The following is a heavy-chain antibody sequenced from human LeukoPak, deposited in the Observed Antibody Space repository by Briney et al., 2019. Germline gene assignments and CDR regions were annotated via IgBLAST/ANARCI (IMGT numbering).Heavy chain of an antibody. CDR3: ARGLTGANDY. D-gene: IGHD1-26*01. V-gene: IGHV1-69*05. Sequence: SVKVSCKSSGGTFSSYAVSWVRQAPGQGLEWMGDIIPVFGTANYAQKFQGRLTVTTDESTSTAYMELSSLRSEDTAVYYCARGLTGANDYWGQGTLVTVSS. J-gene: IGHJ4*02. CDR2: IIPVFGTA. CDR1: GGTFSSYA.